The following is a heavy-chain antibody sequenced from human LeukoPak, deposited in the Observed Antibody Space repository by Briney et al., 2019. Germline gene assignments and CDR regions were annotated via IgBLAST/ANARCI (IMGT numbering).Heavy chain of an antibody. J-gene: IGHJ5*02. CDR1: GYTFTNYD. V-gene: IGHV1-2*02. D-gene: IGHD6-13*01. Sequence: ASVKVSCKASGYTFTNYDINWVRQATGQGLEWMGWINPNSGGTNYAQKFQDRITMTGDTSISTAYMELNRLRSDDTAVYFCARDLTVHSISWPHNYFDPWGQGTLVTVSS. CDR3: ARDLTVHSISWPHNYFDP. CDR2: INPNSGGT.